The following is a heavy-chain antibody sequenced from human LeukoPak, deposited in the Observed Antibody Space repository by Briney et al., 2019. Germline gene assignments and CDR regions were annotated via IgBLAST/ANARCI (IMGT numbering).Heavy chain of an antibody. Sequence: SETLSPTCTVSGGSISSHYWSWIRQPPGKGLEWIGYIYYSGSTNYNPSLKSRVTISVDTSKNQFSLKLSSVTAADTAVYYCARFGYGSGEFDYWGQGTLVTVSS. V-gene: IGHV4-59*11. CDR2: IYYSGST. CDR3: ARFGYGSGEFDY. CDR1: GGSISSHY. J-gene: IGHJ4*02. D-gene: IGHD3-10*01.